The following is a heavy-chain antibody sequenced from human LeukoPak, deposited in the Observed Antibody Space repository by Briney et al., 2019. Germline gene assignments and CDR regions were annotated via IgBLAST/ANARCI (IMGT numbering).Heavy chain of an antibody. CDR3: ARAWTVTNDFDY. V-gene: IGHV4-59*01. CDR1: GGSISSYY. J-gene: IGHJ4*02. CDR2: IYYSGST. D-gene: IGHD4-17*01. Sequence: PSETLSLTCTVSGGSISSYYWSWIRRPPGKGLEWIGYIYYSGSTNYNPSLKSRVTISVDTPKNQFSLKLSSVTAADTAVYYCARAWTVTNDFDYWGQGTLVTVSS.